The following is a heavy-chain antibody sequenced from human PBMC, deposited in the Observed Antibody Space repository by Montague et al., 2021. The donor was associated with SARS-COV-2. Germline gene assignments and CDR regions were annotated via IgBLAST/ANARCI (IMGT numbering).Heavy chain of an antibody. CDR2: IYYSWST. CDR1: GGSISNYY. CDR3: AREGGHYNYGLDV. V-gene: IGHV4-59*01. J-gene: IGHJ6*02. Sequence: SETLSLTCTVSGGSISNYYWCWIRLPPGRGLEWIGFIYYSWSTENSPSPKSRVTISLDTSKNQFTLKVTSVTATDTAVYYCAREGGHYNYGLDVWGPGTTVTVSS. D-gene: IGHD2-15*01.